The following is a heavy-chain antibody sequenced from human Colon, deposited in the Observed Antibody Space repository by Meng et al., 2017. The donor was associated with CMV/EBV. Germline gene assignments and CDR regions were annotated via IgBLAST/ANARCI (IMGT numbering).Heavy chain of an antibody. CDR3: ARSYYYGLDV. V-gene: IGHV3-21*01. Sequence: GESLKISCAASGFTFSSYAMHWVRQAPGKGLEWVSSISNINYIYQADSVKGRFTISRDNAKNSLSLLMNSLRPEDTAVYYCARSYYYGLDVWGQGTTVTVSS. J-gene: IGHJ6*02. CDR1: GFTFSSYA. D-gene: IGHD3-10*01. CDR2: ISNINYI.